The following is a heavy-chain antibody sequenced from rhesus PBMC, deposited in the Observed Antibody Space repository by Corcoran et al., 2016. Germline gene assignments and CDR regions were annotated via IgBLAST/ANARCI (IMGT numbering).Heavy chain of an antibody. CDR3: AREAAAGTSFDY. CDR1: GGSVSSPNW. D-gene: IGHD6-25*01. V-gene: IGHV4-65*01. J-gene: IGHJ4*01. CDR2: ISGSSRST. Sequence: QVQLQESGPGLVKPSETLSLTCAVSGGSVSSPNWWSWIRQPAGQGLEWIGYISGSSRSTYYHPSLNSRVTIATDTSKNQFPLKLSSVTAADTAVYYCAREAAAGTSFDYWGQGVLVTVSS.